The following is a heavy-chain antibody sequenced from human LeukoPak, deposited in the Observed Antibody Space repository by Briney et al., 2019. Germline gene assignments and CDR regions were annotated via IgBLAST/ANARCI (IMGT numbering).Heavy chain of an antibody. V-gene: IGHV1-24*01. CDR1: GYSLTQIS. Sequence: ASVKVSCKVSGYSLTQISLHWVRQAPGKGLEWMGGFNREDGGTMYAPTLRGRVTMTEDTSTDTAYMELSSLRSDDTAIYYCATARLVKSTFIVRETKPLDSWGQGTLVAVSS. CDR3: ATARLVKSTFIVRETKPLDS. CDR2: FNREDGGT. D-gene: IGHD2/OR15-2a*01. J-gene: IGHJ4*02.